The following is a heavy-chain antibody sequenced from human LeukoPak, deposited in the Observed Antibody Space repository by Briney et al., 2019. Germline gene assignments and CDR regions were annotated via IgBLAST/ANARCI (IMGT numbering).Heavy chain of an antibody. V-gene: IGHV4-59*01. CDR1: GGSISSYY. CDR2: IYYSGST. CDR3: ARQRLSAYYYGSGSYYFDY. D-gene: IGHD3-10*01. Sequence: KYSETLSLTCTVSGGSISSYYWSWIRQPPGKGLEWIGYIYYSGSTNYNPSLKSRVTISVDTSKNQFSLKLSSVTAADTAVYYCARQRLSAYYYGSGSYYFDYWGQGTLVTVSS. J-gene: IGHJ4*02.